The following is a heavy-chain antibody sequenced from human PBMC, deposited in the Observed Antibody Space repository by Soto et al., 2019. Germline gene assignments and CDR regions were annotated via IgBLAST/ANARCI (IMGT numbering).Heavy chain of an antibody. Sequence: QVQLVQSGAEVKKPGASVKVSCTTSGYTFTRYYIHWVRQAPGQGLEWFGWVNPSSGDTKYAQEFLGRVTLTRDTSINTAYMECHSLRSDDTAVYYCARIRIEASVLDFWGQGTLVTASS. CDR3: ARIRIEASVLDF. D-gene: IGHD2-21*01. J-gene: IGHJ4*02. CDR1: GYTFTRYY. V-gene: IGHV1-2*02. CDR2: VNPSSGDT.